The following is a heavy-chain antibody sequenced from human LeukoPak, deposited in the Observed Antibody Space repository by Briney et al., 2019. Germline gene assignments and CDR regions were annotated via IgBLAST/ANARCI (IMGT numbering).Heavy chain of an antibody. D-gene: IGHD6-13*01. CDR3: AKYGSSSWSYFDY. Sequence: GGSLRLSCAASGFTFSSYAMHWVRQAPGKGLEWVAVISYDGSNKYYADSVKGRFTISRDNSKNTLYLQMNSLRAEDSAVYYCAKYGSSSWSYFDYWGQGTLVTVSS. J-gene: IGHJ4*02. CDR2: ISYDGSNK. V-gene: IGHV3-30-3*02. CDR1: GFTFSSYA.